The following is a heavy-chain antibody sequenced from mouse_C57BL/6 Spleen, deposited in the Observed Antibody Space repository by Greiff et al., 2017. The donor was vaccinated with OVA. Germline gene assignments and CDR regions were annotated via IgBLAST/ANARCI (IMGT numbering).Heavy chain of an antibody. CDR2: INPNYGDT. V-gene: IGHV1-39*01. D-gene: IGHD2-5*01. J-gene: IGHJ4*01. CDR1: GYSFTDYN. CDR3: ASYSSYGGAMDY. Sequence: VQLQQSGPELVKPGASVKISCKASGYSFTDYNMNWVKQSHGKSLEWIGVINPNYGDTSYNQKFKGKATLTVDKSSSTAYMQLTSLTSEDSAVEYCASYSSYGGAMDYWGQGTSVTVSS.